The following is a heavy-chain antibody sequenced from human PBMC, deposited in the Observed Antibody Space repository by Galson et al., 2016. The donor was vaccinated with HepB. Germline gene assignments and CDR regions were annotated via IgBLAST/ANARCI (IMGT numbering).Heavy chain of an antibody. Sequence: CAISGDSVSSTSSAWHWIRQSPPRGLEWLGRAYYRPRWVNDYAVAVKGRIPIKPDTSNNQFSLQLNSVTPEDTAVYYCARISHDSGCPAWGQGSLVTVSS. V-gene: IGHV6-1*01. CDR2: AYYRPRWVN. CDR1: GDSVSSTSSA. D-gene: IGHD6-19*01. CDR3: ARISHDSGCPA. J-gene: IGHJ4*02.